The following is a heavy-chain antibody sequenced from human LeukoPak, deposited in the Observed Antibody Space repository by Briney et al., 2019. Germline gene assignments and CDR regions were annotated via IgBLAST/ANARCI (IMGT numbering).Heavy chain of an antibody. CDR3: ARDPLWGAFDI. Sequence: PSQTLSLTCTVSGGSISSGGYYWSWIRQHPGKGLEWIGYIYYSGSTYYNPSLKSRVTISVDMSKNQFSLKLSSVTAADTAVYYSARDPLWGAFDIWGQGTMVTVSS. V-gene: IGHV4-31*03. CDR2: IYYSGST. CDR1: GGSISSGGYY. D-gene: IGHD7-27*01. J-gene: IGHJ3*02.